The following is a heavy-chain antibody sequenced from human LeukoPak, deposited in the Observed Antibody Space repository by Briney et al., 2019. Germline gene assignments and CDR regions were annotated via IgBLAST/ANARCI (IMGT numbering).Heavy chain of an antibody. CDR2: INAVDTNT. CDR1: GFIFSNYA. Sequence: GGSLRLSCVASGFIFSNYAMTWVRQAPGKGLEYVSTINAVDTNTYYADSVKGRFAVSRDNSKNTLYLQLNRLRAEDTAVYYCAKQFLDANWGQGTLVTVSP. CDR3: AKQFLDAN. D-gene: IGHD5-24*01. J-gene: IGHJ4*02. V-gene: IGHV3-23*01.